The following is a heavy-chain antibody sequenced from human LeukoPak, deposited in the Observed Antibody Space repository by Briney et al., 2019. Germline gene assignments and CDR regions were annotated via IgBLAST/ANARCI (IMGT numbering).Heavy chain of an antibody. CDR3: AKGNTEMATIPGY. Sequence: PGGSLRLSCAASGFTFSSYGMHWVRQAPGKGLEWVAVISYDGSNKYYADSVKGRFTISRDNSKNTLYLQMNSLRAEDTAVYYCAKGNTEMATIPGYWGQGTLVTVSS. CDR1: GFTFSSYG. V-gene: IGHV3-30*18. CDR2: ISYDGSNK. D-gene: IGHD5-24*01. J-gene: IGHJ4*02.